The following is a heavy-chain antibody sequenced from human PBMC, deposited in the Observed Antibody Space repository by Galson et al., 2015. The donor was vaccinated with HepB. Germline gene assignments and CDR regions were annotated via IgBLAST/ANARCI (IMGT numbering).Heavy chain of an antibody. CDR3: AALGSSSTKNDAFDI. CDR1: GFTFTSSA. V-gene: IGHV1-58*01. CDR2: IVVGSGNT. Sequence: SVKVSCKASGFTFTSSAVQWVRQAHGQRLEWIGWIVVGSGNTNYAQKFQERVTITRDMSTSTAYMELSSLRSEDTAVYYCAALGSSSTKNDAFDIWGQGTLVTVSS. J-gene: IGHJ3*02. D-gene: IGHD3-16*01.